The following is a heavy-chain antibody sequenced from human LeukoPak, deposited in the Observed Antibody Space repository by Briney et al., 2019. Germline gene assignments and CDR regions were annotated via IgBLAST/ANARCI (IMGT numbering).Heavy chain of an antibody. J-gene: IGHJ6*02. D-gene: IGHD3-10*01. V-gene: IGHV1-8*01. CDR1: GYTFTSYD. CDR2: MNPNSGNT. Sequence: VASVKVSCKASGYTFTSYDINWVRQATGQGLEWMGWMNPNSGNTGYAQKFQGRVTMTRNTSISTAYMELSSLRSEDTAVYYCALWFGELYGMDVWGQGTTVTASS. CDR3: ALWFGELYGMDV.